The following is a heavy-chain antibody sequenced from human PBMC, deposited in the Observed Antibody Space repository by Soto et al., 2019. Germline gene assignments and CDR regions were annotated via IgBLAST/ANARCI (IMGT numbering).Heavy chain of an antibody. D-gene: IGHD1-26*01. J-gene: IGHJ4*02. CDR2: FRASGDTT. V-gene: IGHV3-23*01. CDR1: GFTFSSYA. CDR3: AKARWVGTAARAVGDY. Sequence: DVQLLESGGGLVQPGGSLRLSCAGSGFTFSSYAMSCVRQPPGKGLGWASAFRASGDTTYYSDSVRARCTISRDNSKDKLDLQMSRRRVADTVVYYWAKARWVGTAARAVGDYWGRGNIVTAAS.